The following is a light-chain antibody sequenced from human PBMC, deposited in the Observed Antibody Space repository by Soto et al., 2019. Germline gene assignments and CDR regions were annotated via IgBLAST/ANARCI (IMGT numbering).Light chain of an antibody. CDR3: QQSYSAPRT. Sequence: DIQMTQSPSSLSASVGDRVTITCRASQRVSKYLNWYQQKQGKAPKVLIYAVSSLQSGVPSRFSGSGSGTDFTLTISNLQPEDFGPYYCQQSYSAPRTFGQGTKVEIK. CDR2: AVS. V-gene: IGKV1-39*01. CDR1: QRVSKY. J-gene: IGKJ1*01.